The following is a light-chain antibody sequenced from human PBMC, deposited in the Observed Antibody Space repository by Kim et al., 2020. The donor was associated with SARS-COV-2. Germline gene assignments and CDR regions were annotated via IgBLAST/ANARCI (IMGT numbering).Light chain of an antibody. CDR3: QSADSSGTVV. Sequence: VSPVQTARITCSGDALPKQYAYWYQQKPGQAPVLVIYKDSERPSGIPERFSGSSSGTTVTLTISGVQAEDEADYYCQSADSSGTVVFGGGTQLTVL. J-gene: IGLJ2*01. CDR1: ALPKQY. CDR2: KDS. V-gene: IGLV3-25*03.